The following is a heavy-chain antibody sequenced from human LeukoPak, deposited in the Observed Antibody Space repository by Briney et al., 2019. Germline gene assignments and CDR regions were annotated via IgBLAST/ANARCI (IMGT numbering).Heavy chain of an antibody. D-gene: IGHD3-10*01. CDR1: GFPFSSYG. CDR3: AGSWFYRDYFEY. J-gene: IGHJ4*02. CDR2: LSYDGSNE. V-gene: IGHV3-30*03. Sequence: GRSLRLSCAASGFPFSSYGMHWVRQAPGKGLEWVAVLSYDGSNEYYADSVKGRFTISRDNSKNTLYLQMNSLRVEDTAVYYCAGSWFYRDYFEYWGQGTLVTVSS.